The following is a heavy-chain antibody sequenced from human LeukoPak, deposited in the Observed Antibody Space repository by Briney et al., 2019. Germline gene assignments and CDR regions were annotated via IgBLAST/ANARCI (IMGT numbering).Heavy chain of an antibody. V-gene: IGHV4-34*01. Sequence: SETLSLTCAVYGGSFSGYYWSWIRQPPGKGLEWIGEINHSGSTNYNPSLKSRVTISVDTSKNQFSLKLSSVTAADTAVYYCARDLPLGSSSGWYRWGQGTLVTVSS. CDR2: INHSGST. J-gene: IGHJ4*02. CDR1: GGSFSGYY. CDR3: ARDLPLGSSSGWYR. D-gene: IGHD6-19*01.